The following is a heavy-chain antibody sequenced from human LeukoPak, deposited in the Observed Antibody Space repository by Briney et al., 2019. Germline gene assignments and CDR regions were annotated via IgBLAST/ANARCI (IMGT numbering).Heavy chain of an antibody. CDR2: ISDSGGAT. CDR1: GFTFRNYA. V-gene: IGHV3-23*01. CDR3: AKGDCGIDCSVFDY. Sequence: GGSLRLSCGASGFTFRNYAMTWVRQVPEKGLQWVSLISDSGGATYYADPVRGRFTISRDNSKNTLYLQMNSLRADDTAMYYCAKGDCGIDCSVFDYWGRGTLVSVSS. J-gene: IGHJ4*02. D-gene: IGHD2-21*02.